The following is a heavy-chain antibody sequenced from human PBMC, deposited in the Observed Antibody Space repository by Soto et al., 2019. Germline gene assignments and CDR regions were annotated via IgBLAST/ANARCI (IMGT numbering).Heavy chain of an antibody. CDR2: IFFSGTT. J-gene: IGHJ6*02. V-gene: IGHV4-59*01. D-gene: IGHD5-18*01. Sequence: SETLSLTCTVSGDSFTNYYWSWIRQPPGKGLEWIGNIFFSGTTNYNPSLKSRVTMSVDTSKNQFSLKLSSVTAADTAIYYCVRDDSGLVPGGYYYGMEVWGQGTTVTVS. CDR1: GDSFTNYY. CDR3: VRDDSGLVPGGYYYGMEV.